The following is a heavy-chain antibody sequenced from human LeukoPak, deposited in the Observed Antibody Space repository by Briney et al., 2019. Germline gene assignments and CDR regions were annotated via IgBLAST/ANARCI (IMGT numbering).Heavy chain of an antibody. CDR2: ISSSAGST. J-gene: IGHJ4*02. D-gene: IGHD5-18*01. CDR1: GFTFSSYG. CDR3: AKGSGRGYSYGLEY. V-gene: IGHV3-23*01. Sequence: GGSLRLSCVASGFTFSSYGMTWVRQAPGKGPEWVSVISSSAGSTYYADSVKGRFTISRDNSKNTLYLQMNSLRAEDTAVYYRAKGSGRGYSYGLEYWGQGTLVTVSS.